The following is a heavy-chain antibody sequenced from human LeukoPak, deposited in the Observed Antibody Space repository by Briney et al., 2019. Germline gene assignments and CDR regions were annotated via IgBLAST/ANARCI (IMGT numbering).Heavy chain of an antibody. CDR1: GGPISSGGYY. Sequence: SQTLSLTCTVSGGPISSGGYYWSWIRQHPGKGLEWIGYIYYSGSTYYNPSLKSRVTISVDTSKNQFSLKLSSVTAADTAVYYCARDRTTSIVVGDYYYGMDVWGQGTTVTVSS. D-gene: IGHD2-2*01. J-gene: IGHJ6*02. V-gene: IGHV4-31*03. CDR2: IYYSGST. CDR3: ARDRTTSIVVGDYYYGMDV.